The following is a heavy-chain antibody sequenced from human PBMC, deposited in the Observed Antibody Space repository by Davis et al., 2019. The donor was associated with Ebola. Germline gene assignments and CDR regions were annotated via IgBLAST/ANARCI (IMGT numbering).Heavy chain of an antibody. CDR3: ARTPTVTTDTPYYYGMDV. D-gene: IGHD4-17*01. J-gene: IGHJ6*02. CDR2: LYHGGGT. Sequence: SETLSLTCTVSGGYISGYYWSWIRQPPGKGLEWIGNLYHGGGTNYSPSLKSRLTISVDTSKNQFSLQLNSVTPEDTAVYYCARTPTVTTDTPYYYGMDVWGQGTTVTVSS. V-gene: IGHV4-59*12. CDR1: GGYISGYY.